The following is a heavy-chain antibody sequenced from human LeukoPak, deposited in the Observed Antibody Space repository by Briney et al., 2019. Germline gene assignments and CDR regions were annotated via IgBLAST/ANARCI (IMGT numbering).Heavy chain of an antibody. CDR3: AGRVTGYSSGYVY. CDR1: GFSFSSYS. D-gene: IGHD5-18*01. V-gene: IGHV3-23*01. CDR2: ISGSAHKI. Sequence: PGGSLRLSCAASGFSFSSYSMNWVRQAPEKGLDWVSVISGSAHKIRYADSVKGRFTISRDNSENIVYLQMNNLRAEDTAVYYCAGRVTGYSSGYVYWGQGTLVTVSS. J-gene: IGHJ4*02.